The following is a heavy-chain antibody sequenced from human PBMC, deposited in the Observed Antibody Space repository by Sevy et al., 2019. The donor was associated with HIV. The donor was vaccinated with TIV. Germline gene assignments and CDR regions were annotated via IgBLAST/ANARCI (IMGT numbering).Heavy chain of an antibody. Sequence: GGSLRLSCAASGFTFSSYSMNWVRQAPGKGLEWVSYISGSSNTKYYADSVKGRFTISRDNAKNSLYLQMNGLRAEDTAVYYCARDPEQLVGNYFDYWGQGTPVTVSS. CDR1: GFTFSSYS. CDR2: ISGSSNTK. CDR3: ARDPEQLVGNYFDY. D-gene: IGHD6-13*01. V-gene: IGHV3-48*01. J-gene: IGHJ4*02.